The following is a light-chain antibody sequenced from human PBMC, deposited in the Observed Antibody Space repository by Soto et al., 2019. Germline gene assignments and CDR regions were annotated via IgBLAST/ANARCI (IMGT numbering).Light chain of an antibody. Sequence: QSVLTQPASVSFSPGQSITISCTGSSNDIGAYKYVSWYQQYPGKAPKLIIFEVSNRPSGVSNRFSGSKSGNTASLTIAGLQAGDEADYHCSSYTTGSTLYVFGGGTKVTVL. CDR2: EVS. J-gene: IGLJ1*01. V-gene: IGLV2-14*01. CDR1: SNDIGAYKY. CDR3: SSYTTGSTLYV.